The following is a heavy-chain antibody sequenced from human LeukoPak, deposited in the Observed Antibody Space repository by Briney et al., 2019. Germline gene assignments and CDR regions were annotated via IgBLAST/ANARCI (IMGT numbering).Heavy chain of an antibody. CDR1: GFAFNTYA. J-gene: IGHJ4*02. D-gene: IGHD1-26*01. Sequence: GGSLRLSCAASGFAFNTYAMHWVRQAPGQGLEWVALIWHDGSHKFYSNSVKGRFTISRDNSKNTLYLQMNSLRAEDTAVYYCARDPIVGATPLAVDYWGQGTLVTVSS. V-gene: IGHV3-30*02. CDR2: IWHDGSHK. CDR3: ARDPIVGATPLAVDY.